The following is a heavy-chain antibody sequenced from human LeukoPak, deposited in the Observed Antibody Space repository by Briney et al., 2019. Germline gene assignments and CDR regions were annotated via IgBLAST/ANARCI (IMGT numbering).Heavy chain of an antibody. CDR3: ARLNCGGDCYSIARSGYFDY. Sequence: SETLSLTCTVSGGSISSSNYYWGWIRQPPGRGLEWIGSVYYSGSTFYNPSLKGRITISVDTSKNQFSLKLSSVTAADSAVFYCARLNCGGDCYSIARSGYFDYWGQGTLVTVSS. CDR2: VYYSGST. V-gene: IGHV4-39*01. J-gene: IGHJ4*02. CDR1: GGSISSSNYY. D-gene: IGHD2-21*02.